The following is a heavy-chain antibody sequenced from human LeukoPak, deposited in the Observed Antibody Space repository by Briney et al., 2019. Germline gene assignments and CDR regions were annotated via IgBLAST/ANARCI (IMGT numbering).Heavy chain of an antibody. CDR1: GGTFSSYA. CDR2: IIPIFGTA. Sequence: ASVKVSCKASGGTFSSYAISWVRQAPGQGLEWMGGIIPIFGTANYAQKFQGRVTITADESTSTAYMELSSLRSEDTAVYYCARGRTRNYSSSWYGGWFDPWGQGTLVTVSS. V-gene: IGHV1-69*13. CDR3: ARGRTRNYSSSWYGGWFDP. J-gene: IGHJ5*02. D-gene: IGHD6-13*01.